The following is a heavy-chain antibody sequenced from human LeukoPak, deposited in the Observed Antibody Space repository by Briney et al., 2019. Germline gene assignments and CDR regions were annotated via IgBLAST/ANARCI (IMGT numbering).Heavy chain of an antibody. J-gene: IGHJ4*02. D-gene: IGHD3-10*01. CDR2: IYSGGST. CDR1: GFTVSSNY. V-gene: IGHV3-53*05. Sequence: PGGSLRLSCAASGFTVSSNYMNWVRQAPGKGLEWVSIIYSGGSTYYADSVKGRFTMSRDDSKSTLYLEMNSLRSEDTAVYYCARTGDYGSGNSRWRHFDDWGQGTLVTVSS. CDR3: ARTGDYGSGNSRWRHFDD.